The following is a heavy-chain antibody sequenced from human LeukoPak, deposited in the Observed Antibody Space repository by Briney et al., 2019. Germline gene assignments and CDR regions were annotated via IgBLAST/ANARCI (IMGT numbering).Heavy chain of an antibody. J-gene: IGHJ5*02. CDR2: ISSGGSPI. D-gene: IGHD3/OR15-3a*01. V-gene: IGHV3-48*04. Sequence: GGSLRLTCAVSGFTITSWSMNWVRQVPGKGLEWLSYISSGGSPIYYADSVKGRFTISRDDAKNLVYLQMNSLRAEDTAVYYCTYLRTPYYNDKWVDPWGQGALVTVSS. CDR1: GFTITSWS. CDR3: TYLRTPYYNDKWVDP.